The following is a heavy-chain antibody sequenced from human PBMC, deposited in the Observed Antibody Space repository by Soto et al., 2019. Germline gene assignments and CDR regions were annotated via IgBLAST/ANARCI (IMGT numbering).Heavy chain of an antibody. V-gene: IGHV4-39*01. Sequence: QLQLQESGPGLVKPSETLSLTCTVSGGSISSSSYYWGWIRQPPGKGLEWIGSIYYSGSTYYNPSLKSRVTISVDTSKNQFSLKLSSVTAADTAVYYCARHRGGDGDHQPPNDYWGQGTLVTVSS. D-gene: IGHD4-17*01. CDR3: ARHRGGDGDHQPPNDY. J-gene: IGHJ4*02. CDR1: GGSISSSSYY. CDR2: IYYSGST.